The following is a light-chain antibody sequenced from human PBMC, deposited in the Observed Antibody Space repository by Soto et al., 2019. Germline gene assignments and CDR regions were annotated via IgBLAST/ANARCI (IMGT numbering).Light chain of an antibody. Sequence: EIVRTQSPATLSVSPGERATLSCRASQRVSSNLAWYQQKPGQAPRLLIYGVSTRATGIPARFSGSGSGTEFTLTISSLQSEDSAVYYCQQYKNWLALTFGGGTKVDIK. V-gene: IGKV3-15*01. J-gene: IGKJ4*01. CDR2: GVS. CDR3: QQYKNWLALT. CDR1: QRVSSN.